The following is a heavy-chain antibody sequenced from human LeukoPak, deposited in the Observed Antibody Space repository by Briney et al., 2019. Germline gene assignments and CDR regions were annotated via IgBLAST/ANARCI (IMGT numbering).Heavy chain of an antibody. Sequence: GGSLRLSCAASGFTFSNAWMSWVRQAPGKGLEWVGRIKSKTDGGTTDYAAPVKGRFTISRDDSKNTLYLQMNSLKTEDTAVYYCTTDPGYSYGEFDYWGQGTLVTVSS. CDR3: TTDPGYSYGEFDY. J-gene: IGHJ4*02. V-gene: IGHV3-15*01. CDR2: IKSKTDGGTT. D-gene: IGHD5-18*01. CDR1: GFTFSNAW.